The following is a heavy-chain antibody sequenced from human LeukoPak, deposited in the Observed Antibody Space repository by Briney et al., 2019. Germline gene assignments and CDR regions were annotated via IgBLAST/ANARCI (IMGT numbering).Heavy chain of an antibody. D-gene: IGHD3-22*01. Sequence: GASVKVSCKASGYTFTGYYMHWVRQAPGQGLEWMGRINPNSGGTSYAQKFQGRVTMTRDTSISTAYMELSRLRSDDTAVYYCARTGWWLLLDAFDIWGQGTMVTVSS. J-gene: IGHJ3*02. V-gene: IGHV1-2*06. CDR1: GYTFTGYY. CDR2: INPNSGGT. CDR3: ARTGWWLLLDAFDI.